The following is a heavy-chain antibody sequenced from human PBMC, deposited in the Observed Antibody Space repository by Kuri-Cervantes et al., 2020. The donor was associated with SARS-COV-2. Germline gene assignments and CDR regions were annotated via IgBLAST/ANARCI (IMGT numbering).Heavy chain of an antibody. D-gene: IGHD6-19*01. V-gene: IGHV3-66*02. CDR1: GFTVSSNY. J-gene: IGHJ6*02. CDR2: IYSGGST. CDR3: ARVEVAGMSYGMDV. Sequence: GESLKISCAASGFTVSSNYMSLVRQAPGKGLEWVSVIYSGGSTYYADSVKGRFTISRDNSKNTLYLQMNSLRAEDTAVYYCARVEVAGMSYGMDVWGQGTTVTVSS.